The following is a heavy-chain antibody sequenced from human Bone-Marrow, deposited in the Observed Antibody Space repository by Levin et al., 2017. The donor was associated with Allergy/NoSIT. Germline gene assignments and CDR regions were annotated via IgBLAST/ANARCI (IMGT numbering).Heavy chain of an antibody. D-gene: IGHD6-19*01. CDR1: GDTFSSFA. V-gene: IGHV1-69*13. CDR3: AKTPVSGQWLGYNLFDR. J-gene: IGHJ5*02. CDR2: VIPIFGAS. Sequence: ASVKVSCKASGDTFSSFAISWVRQAPGQGLEWMGGVIPIFGASNRAPRFQGRLTITADESTSTAYMELSSLRSEDTAVYYCAKTPVSGQWLGYNLFDRWGQGTLVTVSS.